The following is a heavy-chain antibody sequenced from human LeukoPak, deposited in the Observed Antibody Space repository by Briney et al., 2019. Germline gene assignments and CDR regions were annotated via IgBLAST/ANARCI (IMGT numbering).Heavy chain of an antibody. Sequence: SGGSLRLSCAASGFTFSSYEMNWVRQAPGKGLEWVGRIKSKTDGGTTDYAAPVKGRFTISRDDSKNTLYLQMNSLKTEDTAVYYCTSSTLGRGNSYPVDCWGQGTLVTVSS. CDR2: IKSKTDGGTT. D-gene: IGHD5-18*01. CDR1: GFTFSSYE. J-gene: IGHJ4*02. V-gene: IGHV3-15*01. CDR3: TSSTLGRGNSYPVDC.